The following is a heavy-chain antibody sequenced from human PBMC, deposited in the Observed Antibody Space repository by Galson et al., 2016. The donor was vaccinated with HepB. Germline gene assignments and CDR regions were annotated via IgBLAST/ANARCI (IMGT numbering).Heavy chain of an antibody. J-gene: IGHJ6*04. V-gene: IGHV3-21*01. CDR3: ARAHTADYGDGLWFYQAMEV. CDR1: GFTFSTYS. Sequence: SLRLSCAASGFTFSTYSMNWVRQAPGKGLEWVSSISSTTTYIYYADSVKGRFTISRDNAKHSLFLQMNSLRAEDTAVYYCARAHTADYGDGLWFYQAMEVWGKGTTVPVSS. CDR2: ISSTTTYI. D-gene: IGHD4-17*01.